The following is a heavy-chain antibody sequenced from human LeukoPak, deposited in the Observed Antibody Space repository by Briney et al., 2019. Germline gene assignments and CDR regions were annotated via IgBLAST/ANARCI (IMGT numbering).Heavy chain of an antibody. CDR2: INHSGST. V-gene: IGHV4-34*01. D-gene: IGHD4-17*01. CDR1: GGSFSGYY. Sequence: SETLSLTCAVYGGSFSGYYWSWIRQPPGKGLEWIGEINHSGSTNYNPSLKSQVTISVDTSKNQFSLKLSSVTAADTAVYYCARADHGDYRLNFDYWGQGTLVTVSS. J-gene: IGHJ4*02. CDR3: ARADHGDYRLNFDY.